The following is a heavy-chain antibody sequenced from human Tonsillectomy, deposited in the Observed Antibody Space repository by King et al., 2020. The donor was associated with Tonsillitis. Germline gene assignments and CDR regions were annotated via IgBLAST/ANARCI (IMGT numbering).Heavy chain of an antibody. Sequence: QLVQSGAEVKKPGSSLKVSCKAAGGTFNNYGIGWVRQAPGQGLEWVGGIIPIFVAPNYAHNVQGRVTITADESTSTAYLELSSLSSDDTAVYYWARRGIINYGMDVWGQGTTVIVSS. D-gene: IGHD2-15*01. CDR2: IIPIFVAP. V-gene: IGHV1-69*01. J-gene: IGHJ6*02. CDR1: GGTFNNYG. CDR3: ARRGIINYGMDV.